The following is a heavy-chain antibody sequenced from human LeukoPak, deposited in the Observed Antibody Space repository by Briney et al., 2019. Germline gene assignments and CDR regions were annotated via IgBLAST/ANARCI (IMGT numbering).Heavy chain of an antibody. V-gene: IGHV3-23*01. J-gene: IGHJ4*02. CDR3: ARRRDSGSLQHFDY. CDR2: ISDSDGNT. Sequence: GGSLRLSCAASGFTFSSYAMSWVRQAPGKGLEWVSAISDSDGNTYYADSVKGRFTISRDNAKNSLYLQMNSLRAEDTAVYYCARRRDSGSLQHFDYWGQGTLVTVSS. D-gene: IGHD1-26*01. CDR1: GFTFSSYA.